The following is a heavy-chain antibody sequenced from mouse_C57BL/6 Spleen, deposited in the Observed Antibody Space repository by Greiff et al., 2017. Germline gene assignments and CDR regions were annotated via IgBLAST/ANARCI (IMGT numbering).Heavy chain of an antibody. CDR1: GFTFSSYG. J-gene: IGHJ4*01. V-gene: IGHV5-6*01. CDR2: ISSGGSYT. CDR3: ARGDYGSSYTYYYAMDY. Sequence: EVQVVESGGDLVKPGGSLKLSCAASGFTFSSYGMSWVRQTPDKRLEWVATISSGGSYTYYPDSVKGRFTISRDNAKNTLYLQMSSLKSEDTAMYYCARGDYGSSYTYYYAMDYWGQGTSVTVSS. D-gene: IGHD1-1*01.